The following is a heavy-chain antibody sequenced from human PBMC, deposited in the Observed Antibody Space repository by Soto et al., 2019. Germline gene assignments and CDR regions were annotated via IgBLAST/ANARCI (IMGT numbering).Heavy chain of an antibody. D-gene: IGHD5-18*01. J-gene: IGHJ4*02. Sequence: EVQLVESGGGLVKPGWSLRLSCAASGFTFSSYSMNWVRQAPGKGLEWVSSISSSSSYIYYADSVKGRFTISRDNAKNSLHLQMNSLRAEDTAVYYCARDQPGYSYGYGLGYWGQGTLVTVSS. CDR2: ISSSSSYI. CDR3: ARDQPGYSYGYGLGY. V-gene: IGHV3-21*01. CDR1: GFTFSSYS.